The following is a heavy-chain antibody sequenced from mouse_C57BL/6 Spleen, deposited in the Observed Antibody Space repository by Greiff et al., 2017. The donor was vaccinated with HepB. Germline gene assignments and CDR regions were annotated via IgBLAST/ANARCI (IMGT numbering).Heavy chain of an antibody. CDR3: AKTYYSNYFFAY. V-gene: IGHV2-2*01. CDR2: IWSGGST. D-gene: IGHD2-5*01. J-gene: IGHJ3*01. Sequence: VQLQQSGPGLVQPSQSLSITCTVSGFSLTSYGVHWVRQSPGKGLEWLGVIWSGGSTDYNAAFISRLSISKDNSKSQVFFKRNSLQADDTAIYYCAKTYYSNYFFAYWGQGTLVTVSA. CDR1: GFSLTSYG.